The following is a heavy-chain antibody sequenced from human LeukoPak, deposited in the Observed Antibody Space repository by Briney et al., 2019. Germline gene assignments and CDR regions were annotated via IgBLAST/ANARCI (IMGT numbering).Heavy chain of an antibody. CDR2: IKQDESKK. CDR1: GFTFSNDW. J-gene: IGHJ4*02. CDR3: ARDHAYRADY. Sequence: GGPLRLSCAASGFTFSNDWMCWVRQAPGKGLEWVANIKQDESKKYYPDSVKGRFTISRDNAKNSLYLQLSSLTAQDTAIYYCARDHAYRADYWGQGTLVTVSS. V-gene: IGHV3-7*01. D-gene: IGHD2-2*01.